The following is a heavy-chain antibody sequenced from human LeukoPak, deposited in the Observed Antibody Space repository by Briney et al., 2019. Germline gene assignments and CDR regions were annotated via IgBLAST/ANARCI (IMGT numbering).Heavy chain of an antibody. J-gene: IGHJ4*02. V-gene: IGHV3-30-3*01. CDR1: GFTFSSYA. CDR3: ARDDPVYGDYSPGGY. D-gene: IGHD4-17*01. CDR2: ISYDGSNK. Sequence: GGSLRLSCAASGFTFSSYAMHWVRQAPGKGLEWVAVISYDGSNKYYADSVKGRFTISRDNSKNTLYLQMNSLRAEDTAVYYCARDDPVYGDYSPGGYWGQGTLVTVSS.